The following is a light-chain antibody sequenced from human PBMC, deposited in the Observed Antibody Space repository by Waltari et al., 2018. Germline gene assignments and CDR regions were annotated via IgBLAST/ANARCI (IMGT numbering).Light chain of an antibody. CDR2: NVS. CDR1: QAIRSD. Sequence: AIQMTQSPSSLSASVGDRVTITCRASQAIRSDLGWYQQKPGKAPKLLSYNVSNLHSGVSLRFSGSGSGTDFTLAINSLQPEDFATYYCHHDYVYPWTFGQGTKVEIK. V-gene: IGKV1-6*01. J-gene: IGKJ1*01. CDR3: HHDYVYPWT.